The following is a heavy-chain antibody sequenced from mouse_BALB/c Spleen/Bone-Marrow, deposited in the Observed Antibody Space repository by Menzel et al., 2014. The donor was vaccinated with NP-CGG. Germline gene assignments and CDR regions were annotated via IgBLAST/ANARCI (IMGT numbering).Heavy chain of an antibody. D-gene: IGHD2-14*01. CDR3: ARDGDYRYAWFAY. V-gene: IGHV5-4*02. Sequence: VQVAESGGGLVKPGGSLKLSCADSGFTFSDYYMYWVRQTPEKRLEWVATISDAGSYTYYPDSVKGRFTISRDNAKNNLYLQMISLKSEDTAMYYCARDGDYRYAWFAYWGQGTLVTVST. J-gene: IGHJ3*01. CDR1: GFTFSDYY. CDR2: ISDAGSYT.